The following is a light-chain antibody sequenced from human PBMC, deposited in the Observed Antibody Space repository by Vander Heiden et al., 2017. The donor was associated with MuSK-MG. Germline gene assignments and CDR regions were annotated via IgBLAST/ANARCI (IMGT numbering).Light chain of an antibody. CDR1: QSVNSN. CDR2: GAS. CDR3: QQYNNWPRT. Sequence: ESGKTQSPDTQSVSPGERATLSRRARQSVNSNVAWYQQKPGQAPRLLIYGASTRATGIPARFSGSGSGTEFTLTISSLQSEDFAVYYCQQYNNWPRTFGQGTNVEIK. J-gene: IGKJ1*01. V-gene: IGKV3-15*01.